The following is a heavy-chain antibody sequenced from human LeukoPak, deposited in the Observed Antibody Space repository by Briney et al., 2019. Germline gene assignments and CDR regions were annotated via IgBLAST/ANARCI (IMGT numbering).Heavy chain of an antibody. V-gene: IGHV1-18*01. CDR2: ISAYNGDT. D-gene: IGHD2-8*01. J-gene: IGHJ4*02. Sequence: AASVNVSCKASGDTFTNYGFSWVRQAPGEGLEWMGWISAYNGDTKYPQKFQGRVTMTTDTSATTVYMELGSLRFDDAAVYYCAREACSDGVCYFEYWGQGTLVTVSS. CDR3: AREACSDGVCYFEY. CDR1: GDTFTNYG.